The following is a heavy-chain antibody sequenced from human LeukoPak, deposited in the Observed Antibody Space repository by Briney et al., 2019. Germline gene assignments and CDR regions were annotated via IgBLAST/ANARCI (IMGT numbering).Heavy chain of an antibody. CDR2: ISYDGSNK. D-gene: IGHD3-22*01. J-gene: IGHJ4*02. Sequence: GGSLRLSCAASGFTFSSYGMHWVRQAPGKGLEWVAVISYDGSNKYYADSVKGRFTISRDNSKNTLYLQMNSLRAEDTAVYYCAKHYYDSSGLLDYWGQGTLVTVSS. CDR3: AKHYYDSSGLLDY. CDR1: GFTFSSYG. V-gene: IGHV3-30*18.